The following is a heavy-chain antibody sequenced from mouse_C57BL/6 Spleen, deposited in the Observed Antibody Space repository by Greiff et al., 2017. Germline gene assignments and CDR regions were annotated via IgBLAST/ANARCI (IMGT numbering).Heavy chain of an antibody. CDR2: IDPETGGT. CDR3: TDGLFDY. V-gene: IGHV1-15*01. CDR1: GYTFTDYE. J-gene: IGHJ2*01. D-gene: IGHD1-2*01. Sequence: VQLQESGAELVRPGASVTLSCKASGYTFTDYEMHWVKQTPVHGLEWIGAIDPETGGTAYNQKFKGKAILTADKSSSTAYMELRSLTSEDSAVYYCTDGLFDYWGQGTTLTVSS.